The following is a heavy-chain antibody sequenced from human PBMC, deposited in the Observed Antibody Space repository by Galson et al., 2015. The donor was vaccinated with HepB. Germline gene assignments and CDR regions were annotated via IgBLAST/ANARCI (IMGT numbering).Heavy chain of an antibody. J-gene: IGHJ5*02. Sequence: SLRLSCAASGFTFSTYGMIWVRQAPGKGLEWVSFINSDGGSTYSAGSVKGRFTISRDNSKNTLFLQMNSLRPEDTAIYYCAGRMGIMPWGQGTLVTVSS. V-gene: IGHV3-23*01. CDR3: AGRMGIMP. D-gene: IGHD3-16*01. CDR2: INSDGGST. CDR1: GFTFSTYG.